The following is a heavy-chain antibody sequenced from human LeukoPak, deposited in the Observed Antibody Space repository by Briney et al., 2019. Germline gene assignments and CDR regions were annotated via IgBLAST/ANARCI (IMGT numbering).Heavy chain of an antibody. J-gene: IGHJ4*02. V-gene: IGHV3-23*01. CDR1: GFTFSRYV. D-gene: IGHD2-2*02. Sequence: GGSLRLSCASSGFTFSRYVLTWVRHAPGKGLEWVSAIGVSGGSTFYADSVKGRFTISRDNSKNTLYLLMNSLRAEDTAVYYCAKGDQPLLYGGAFDYWGQGTLVTVSS. CDR3: AKGDQPLLYGGAFDY. CDR2: IGVSGGST.